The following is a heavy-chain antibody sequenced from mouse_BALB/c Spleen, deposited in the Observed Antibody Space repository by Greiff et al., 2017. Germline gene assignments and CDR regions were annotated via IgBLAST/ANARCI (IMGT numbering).Heavy chain of an antibody. CDR2: IDPANGNT. J-gene: IGHJ4*01. CDR3: ARDARYAMDY. V-gene: IGHV14-3*02. CDR1: GFNIKDTY. Sequence: EVKLQESGAELVKPGASVKLSCTASGFNIKDTYMHWVKQRPEQGLEWIGRIDPANGNTKYDPKFQGKATITADTSSNTAYLQLSSLTSEDTAVYYCARDARYAMDYWGQGTSVTVSS.